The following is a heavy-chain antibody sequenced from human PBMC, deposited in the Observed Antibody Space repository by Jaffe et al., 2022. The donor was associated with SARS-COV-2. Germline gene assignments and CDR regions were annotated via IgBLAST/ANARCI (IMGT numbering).Heavy chain of an antibody. CDR3: AKGCPSYYDSSGYYEGYFDY. Sequence: EVQLLESGGGLVQPGGSLRLSCAASGFTFSSYAMSWVRQAPGKGLEWVSAISGSGGSTYYADSVKGRFTISRDNSKNTLYLQMNSLRAEDTAVYYCAKGCPSYYDSSGYYEGYFDYWGQGTLVTVSS. CDR1: GFTFSSYA. CDR2: ISGSGGST. V-gene: IGHV3-23*01. J-gene: IGHJ4*02. D-gene: IGHD3-22*01.